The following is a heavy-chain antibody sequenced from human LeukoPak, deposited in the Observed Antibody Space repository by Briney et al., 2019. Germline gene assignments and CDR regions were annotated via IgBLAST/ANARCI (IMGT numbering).Heavy chain of an antibody. D-gene: IGHD3-22*01. V-gene: IGHV3-7*01. CDR2: IKQDGSEK. CDR1: GFTFSSYW. J-gene: IGHJ4*02. CDR3: ARDEAYYDSSGLVFDY. Sequence: PGGSLRLSCAASGFTFSSYWMSWVRQAPGKGLGWVANIKQDGSEKYYVDSVKGRFTISRDNAKNSLYLQMNSLRAEDTAVYYCARDEAYYDSSGLVFDYWGQGTLVTVSS.